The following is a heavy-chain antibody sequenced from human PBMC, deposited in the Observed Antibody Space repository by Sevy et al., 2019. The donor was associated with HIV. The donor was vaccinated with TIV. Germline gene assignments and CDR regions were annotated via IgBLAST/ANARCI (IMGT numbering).Heavy chain of an antibody. J-gene: IGHJ4*02. V-gene: IGHV3-23*01. CDR1: GFTFSKYS. D-gene: IGHD2-8*01. CDR3: AREGCTKPHDY. Sequence: GESLKISCAASGFTFSKYSMSWVRQPPGKGLEWVSTLSFGCGEINYADSVKGRFTISRDNSKSSAYLQMNNLRPEDTAVYYCAREGCTKPHDYWGQGTLVTVSS. CDR2: LSFGCGEI.